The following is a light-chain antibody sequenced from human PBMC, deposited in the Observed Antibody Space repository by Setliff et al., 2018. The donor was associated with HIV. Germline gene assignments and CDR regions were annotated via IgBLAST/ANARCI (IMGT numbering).Light chain of an antibody. CDR3: SSYTSSTTYV. J-gene: IGLJ1*01. CDR2: DVS. Sequence: QSALAQPASVSGSPGQSITISCTGTSSDIGGYNYVSWYQQHPGKAPKLMVYDVSQRPSGVSNRFSGSKSGNTASLTISGLQAEDEADYYCSSYTSSTTYVVGPGTK. V-gene: IGLV2-14*01. CDR1: SSDIGGYNY.